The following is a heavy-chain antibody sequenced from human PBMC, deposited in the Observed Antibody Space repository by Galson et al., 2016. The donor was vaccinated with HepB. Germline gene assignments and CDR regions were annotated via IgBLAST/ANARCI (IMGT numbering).Heavy chain of an antibody. CDR1: GFSHSTTGVG. J-gene: IGHJ4*02. Sequence: PALVKPTQTLTLTCTLSGFSHSTTGVGVGWIRQPPGKALEWLALIYWDDDKRYSQSVASRVAITKDASENQVVLTMTNMDPVATATYFCARSPVRGVIIWQFENWGQGTLVTVSS. CDR2: IYWDDDK. CDR3: ARSPVRGVIIWQFEN. V-gene: IGHV2-5*02. D-gene: IGHD3-10*01.